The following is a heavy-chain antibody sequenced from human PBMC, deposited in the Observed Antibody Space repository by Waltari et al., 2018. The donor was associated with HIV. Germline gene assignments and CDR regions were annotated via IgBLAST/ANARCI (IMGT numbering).Heavy chain of an antibody. CDR1: GFTFSSYS. CDR3: VRDWAGGDY. CDR2: IRSSSSTM. Sequence: EVQLVESGGGLVQPGGSLRLSCVASGFTFSSYSMNWVRQAPTKGLEWVSYIRSSSSTMYYADSVKGRFTISRDNAKNSLYLQMNSLRDDDTAVYYCVRDWAGGDYWGQGTLVTVSS. V-gene: IGHV3-48*02. D-gene: IGHD2-15*01. J-gene: IGHJ4*02.